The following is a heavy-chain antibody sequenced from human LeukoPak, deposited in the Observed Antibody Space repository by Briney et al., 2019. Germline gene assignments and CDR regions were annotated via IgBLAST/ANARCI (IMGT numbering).Heavy chain of an antibody. J-gene: IGHJ6*03. Sequence: PGGSLRLSCAASGFTFSSYAMSWVRQAPGKGLEWVSGISGSGDSTYYADSVKGRFTISRDNSKNSLYLQMNSLRAEDTAVYYCAKKGGPYYYYYMDVWGKGTTVTVSS. CDR3: AKKGGPYYYYYMDV. CDR2: ISGSGDST. V-gene: IGHV3-23*01. CDR1: GFTFSSYA.